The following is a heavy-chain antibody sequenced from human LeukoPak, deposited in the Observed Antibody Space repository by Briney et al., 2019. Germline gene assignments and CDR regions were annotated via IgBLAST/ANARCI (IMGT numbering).Heavy chain of an antibody. V-gene: IGHV1-69*06. CDR1: GGTFSSYA. CDR2: IIPIFGTA. D-gene: IGHD5-18*01. J-gene: IGHJ5*02. Sequence: GASVKVSCKASGGTFSSYAISWVRQAPGQGLEWMGGIIPIFGTANYAQKFQGRVTITADKSTSTAYMELSSLRSEDTAVYYCARDLGDTAPNWFDPWGQGTLVTVSS. CDR3: ARDLGDTAPNWFDP.